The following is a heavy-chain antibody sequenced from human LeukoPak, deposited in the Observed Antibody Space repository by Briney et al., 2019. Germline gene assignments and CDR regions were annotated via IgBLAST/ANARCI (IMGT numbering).Heavy chain of an antibody. CDR1: GFTFSSYA. D-gene: IGHD4-23*01. CDR2: ISGSAVST. CDR3: AKAVPKAVVTPSFDY. V-gene: IGHV3-23*01. Sequence: GGSLRLSCAASGFTFSSYAMSWVRQAPGKGLEWVSDISGSAVSTYYADSVKGRFTISRDNSKNTLYLQMNSLRVEHTAVYYCAKAVPKAVVTPSFDYWGQGTLVTVSS. J-gene: IGHJ4*02.